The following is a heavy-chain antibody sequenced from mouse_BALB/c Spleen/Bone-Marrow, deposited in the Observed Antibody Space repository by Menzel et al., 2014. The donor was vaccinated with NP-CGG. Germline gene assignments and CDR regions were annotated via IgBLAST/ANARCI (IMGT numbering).Heavy chain of an antibody. Sequence: VQLQQSGAELVKPGASVKSSCTASGFNIKDTYMHWVKQRPEQGLEWIGRIDPANGDTKYDPKFQGKATITADTSSNTAYLQLSSLTSEDTAVYYCARYLIFYDYDEAMDYWGQGTSVTVSS. CDR1: GFNIKDTY. V-gene: IGHV14-3*02. CDR2: IDPANGDT. CDR3: ARYLIFYDYDEAMDY. J-gene: IGHJ4*01. D-gene: IGHD2-4*01.